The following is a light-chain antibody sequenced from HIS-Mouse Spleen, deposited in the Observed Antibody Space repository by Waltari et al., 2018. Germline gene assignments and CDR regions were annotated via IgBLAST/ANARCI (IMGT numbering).Light chain of an antibody. J-gene: IGLJ2*01. Sequence: QSALTQPASVSGSPGQSITISCTGTSSDVGGYNYVPWYQQHPGKAPKLMIYDVSNRPSWVSNRFSGSKSGNTASLTISGLQAEDEADYYCSSYTSSSTEVFGGGTKLTVL. CDR1: SSDVGGYNY. CDR2: DVS. V-gene: IGLV2-14*03. CDR3: SSYTSSSTEV.